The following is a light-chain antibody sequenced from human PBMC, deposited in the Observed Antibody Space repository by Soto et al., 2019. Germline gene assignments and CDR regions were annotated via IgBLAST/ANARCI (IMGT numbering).Light chain of an antibody. V-gene: IGKV1-5*03. CDR1: QSIGIW. J-gene: IGKJ1*01. CDR2: KAS. Sequence: IQMTQSPSTLSASVGDRVAITCRASQSIGIWLAWYQKKPGKAPRFLIYKASTLQTGVPSRFSGSGSGTEFTLTISRLKPDDFATYYCQQYNDYSWTFGQGTKVEIK. CDR3: QQYNDYSWT.